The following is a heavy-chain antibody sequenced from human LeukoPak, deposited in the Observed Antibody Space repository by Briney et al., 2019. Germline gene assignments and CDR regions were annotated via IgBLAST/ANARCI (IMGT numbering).Heavy chain of an antibody. CDR1: GFTFSSYA. V-gene: IGHV3-23*01. D-gene: IGHD3-10*01. CDR2: ISGSGGST. J-gene: IGHJ4*02. Sequence: GGSLRLFCAASGFTFSSYAMSWVREARGKGLEWVSAISGSGGSTYYADSVKGRFTISRDNSKNTLYLQMNSLRAEDTAVYYCAKEGDTMVRGFDYWGQGTLVTVSS. CDR3: AKEGDTMVRGFDY.